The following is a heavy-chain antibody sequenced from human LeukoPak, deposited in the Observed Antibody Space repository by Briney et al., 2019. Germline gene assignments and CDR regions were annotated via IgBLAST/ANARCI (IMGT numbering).Heavy chain of an antibody. D-gene: IGHD6-13*01. V-gene: IGHV4-59*01. J-gene: IGHJ3*02. CDR1: GGSISSYY. CDR2: IYYSGST. CDR3: ARDKSIADDAFDI. Sequence: SETLSLTCTVSGGSISSYYWSWLRQPPGKGLEWIGYIYYSGSTNYNPSLKSRVTISVDTSKNQFSLKLSSVTAADTAVYYCARDKSIADDAFDIWGQGTMVTVSS.